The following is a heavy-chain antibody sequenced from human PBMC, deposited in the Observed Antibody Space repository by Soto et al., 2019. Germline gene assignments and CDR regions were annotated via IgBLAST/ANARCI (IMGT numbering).Heavy chain of an antibody. CDR1: GGTFSSYA. CDR3: ARSGTAMVRSYYYYGMDV. V-gene: IGHV1-69*13. J-gene: IGHJ6*02. Sequence: AASVKVSCKASGGTFSSYAISWVRQAPGQGLEWMGGIIPIFGTANYAQKFQGRVTITADESTSTAYMELSSLRSEDTAVYYCARSGTAMVRSYYYYGMDVWGQGTTVTISS. D-gene: IGHD5-18*01. CDR2: IIPIFGTA.